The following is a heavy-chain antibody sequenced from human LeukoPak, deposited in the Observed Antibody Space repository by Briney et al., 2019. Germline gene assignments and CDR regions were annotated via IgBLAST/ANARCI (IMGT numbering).Heavy chain of an antibody. J-gene: IGHJ5*02. CDR2: ISSSSSYI. CDR1: GFTFSSYS. D-gene: IGHD6-13*01. Sequence: GGSLRLSCAASGFTFSSYSTNWVRQAPGKGLEWVSSISSSSSYIYYADSVKGRFTISRDNAKNSLYLQMNSLRAEDTAVYYCATNLPSIAAAGYDPWGQGTLVTVSS. V-gene: IGHV3-21*01. CDR3: ATNLPSIAAAGYDP.